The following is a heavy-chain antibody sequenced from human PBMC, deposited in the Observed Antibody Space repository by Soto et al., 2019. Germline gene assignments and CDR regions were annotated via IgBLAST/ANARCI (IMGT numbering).Heavy chain of an antibody. V-gene: IGHV3-23*01. Sequence: PGGSLRLSCAASGFTFSSYAMSWVRQAPGKGLEWVSAISGSGGSTYYADSVKGRFTISRDNSKNLLYLQMSSLRAEDTAIYYCAKRRDGYSFDYWGQGALVTVSS. D-gene: IGHD4-4*01. CDR2: ISGSGGST. J-gene: IGHJ4*02. CDR3: AKRRDGYSFDY. CDR1: GFTFSSYA.